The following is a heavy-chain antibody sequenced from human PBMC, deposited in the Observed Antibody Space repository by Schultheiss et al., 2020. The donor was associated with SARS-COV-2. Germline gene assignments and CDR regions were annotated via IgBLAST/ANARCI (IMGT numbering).Heavy chain of an antibody. CDR3: AKDLMDYDFWTKGWDV. CDR1: GFSFRSYA. D-gene: IGHD3/OR15-3a*01. V-gene: IGHV3-23*01. J-gene: IGHJ6*02. Sequence: GGSLRLSCAASGFSFRSYAMYWVRQAPGKGMEWVAGISGSGNVRYYADSVKGRFTISRDNSKDTLYLQMISLRAEDTAVYYYAKDLMDYDFWTKGWDVWGQGTTVTVSS. CDR2: ISGSGNVR.